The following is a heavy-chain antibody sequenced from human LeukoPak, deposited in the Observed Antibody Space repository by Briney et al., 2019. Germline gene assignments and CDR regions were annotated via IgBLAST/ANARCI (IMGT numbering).Heavy chain of an antibody. CDR2: ISAYNGNT. CDR1: GYTFTSYG. CDR3: ARDRGGRSAPCWFDP. V-gene: IGHV1-18*01. Sequence: AASVKVSCKASGYTFTSYGISWVRQAPGQGLEWMGWISAYNGNTNYAQKLQGRVTMTTDTSTSTAYMELRSLRSDDTAVYYCARDRGGRSAPCWFDPWGQGTLVTVSS. J-gene: IGHJ5*02. D-gene: IGHD3-10*01.